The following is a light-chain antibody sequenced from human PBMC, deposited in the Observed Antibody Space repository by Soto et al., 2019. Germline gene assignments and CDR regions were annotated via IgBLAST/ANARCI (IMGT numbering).Light chain of an antibody. CDR2: GAS. J-gene: IGKJ4*01. CDR1: QTISSS. CDR3: QQYYNWPT. V-gene: IGKV3-15*01. Sequence: EIVMTQSPATLSVSPGERATLSCRASQTISSSLAWYQHNPCQAPRLLIYGASTRATGIPARFSGSGSGTEFTLTISSLQSEDFAVYYCQQYYNWPTFGGGTKVEIK.